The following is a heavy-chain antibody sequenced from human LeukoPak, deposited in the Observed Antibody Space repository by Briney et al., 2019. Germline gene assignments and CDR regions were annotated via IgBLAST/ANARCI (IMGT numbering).Heavy chain of an antibody. J-gene: IGHJ4*02. Sequence: GRSLRLSCLASGFTFSNYAMHWVRQAPGKGLEYISAITDNAYSTYYADSVKGRFTISRDNSKNTLYLQMSSLTPEDTAVYYCVKRATVGAPSPLFDYWGQGTLVTVSS. CDR1: GFTFSNYA. V-gene: IGHV3-64D*09. D-gene: IGHD1-26*01. CDR2: ITDNAYST. CDR3: VKRATVGAPSPLFDY.